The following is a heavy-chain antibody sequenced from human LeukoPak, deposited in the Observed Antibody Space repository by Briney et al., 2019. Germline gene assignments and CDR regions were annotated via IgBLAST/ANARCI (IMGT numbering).Heavy chain of an antibody. D-gene: IGHD1-7*01. Sequence: PSETLSLTCIVPGGSISSSRNYWAWLRQSPGKGLEWIGPFSSGGSAYYSPSLTSRVSISKDTSDNQFSLRLYSVTAADKAVYYCARKQTGTMYDVWGQGTQVTVSS. V-gene: IGHV4-39*07. CDR1: GGSISSSRNY. J-gene: IGHJ4*02. CDR3: ARKQTGTMYDV. CDR2: FSSGGSA.